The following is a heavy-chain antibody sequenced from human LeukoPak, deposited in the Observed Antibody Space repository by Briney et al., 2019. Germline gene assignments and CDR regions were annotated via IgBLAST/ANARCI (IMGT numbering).Heavy chain of an antibody. CDR1: RASFSDTSYF. V-gene: IGHV4-39*01. CDR3: ARLRGGVQLWGY. Sequence: SEALSLSCTVPRASFSDTSYFCGWIRQSPWMGLQWIASINYRVTTYNNPSLQGRATSPVDTSKNQFSLKVTSLTAADTAVYYCARLRGGVQLWGYWGLGTLVTVSS. CDR2: INYRVTT. D-gene: IGHD5-18*01. J-gene: IGHJ4*02.